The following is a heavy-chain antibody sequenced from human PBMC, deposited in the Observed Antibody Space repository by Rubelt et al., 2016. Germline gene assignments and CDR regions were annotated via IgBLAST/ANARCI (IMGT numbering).Heavy chain of an antibody. J-gene: IGHJ3*02. CDR3: ATEGYAYGYHAFDI. CDR1: GFTFSSAW. D-gene: IGHD5-18*01. CDR2: IKSQTNGGTT. V-gene: IGHV3-15*01. Sequence: EVQLLESGGGLVQPGGSLRLSCSASGFTFSSAWMSWVRQAPGKGLEWVGRIKSQTNGGTTEYAAPVKGRFTISKDDSKNTLFMQMKRLKSEDTAVYYCATEGYAYGYHAFDIWGQGTMVTVSS.